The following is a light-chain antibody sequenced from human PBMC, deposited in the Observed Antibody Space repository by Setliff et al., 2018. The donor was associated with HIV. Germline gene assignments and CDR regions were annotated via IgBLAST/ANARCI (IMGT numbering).Light chain of an antibody. CDR3: CSYGSGDIWV. CDR2: EVD. V-gene: IGLV2-23*02. J-gene: IGLJ2*01. CDR1: SSDVGNTLS. Sequence: ALAQPASVSGSPGQSITISCTGSSSDVGNTLSVSWYQQNVGEVPKLLIYEVDRRPSGISHRFSGSKSGNTASLTISGLQVEDEADYYCCSYGSGDIWVFGGGTKVTVL.